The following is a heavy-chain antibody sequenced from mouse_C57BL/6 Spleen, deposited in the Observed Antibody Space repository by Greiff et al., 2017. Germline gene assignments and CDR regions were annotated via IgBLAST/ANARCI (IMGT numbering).Heavy chain of an antibody. D-gene: IGHD2-1*01. Sequence: EVQLQQSGPGLVKPSQSLSLTCSVTGYSITSGYYWNWIRQFPGNKLEWMGYISYDGSNNYNPSLKNRISITRDTSKNQFFLKLNSVTTEDTATYYCARDYGNYGGSWFAYWGQGTLVTVSA. J-gene: IGHJ3*01. CDR3: ARDYGNYGGSWFAY. CDR2: ISYDGSN. V-gene: IGHV3-6*01. CDR1: GYSITSGYY.